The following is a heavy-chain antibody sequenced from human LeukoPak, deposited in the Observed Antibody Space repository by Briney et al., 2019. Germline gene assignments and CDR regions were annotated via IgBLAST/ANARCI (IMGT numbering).Heavy chain of an antibody. J-gene: IGHJ6*02. CDR1: GFTFSSYG. V-gene: IGHV3-30*03. Sequence: GGSLRLSCAASGFTFSSYGMHWVRQAPGKGLEWVAVISYDGSNKYYADSVKGRFTISRDNAKNSLYLQMNSLRAEDTAVYYCARDRRSYPYGDYYYYYGMDVWGQGTTVTVSS. D-gene: IGHD4-17*01. CDR2: ISYDGSNK. CDR3: ARDRRSYPYGDYYYYYGMDV.